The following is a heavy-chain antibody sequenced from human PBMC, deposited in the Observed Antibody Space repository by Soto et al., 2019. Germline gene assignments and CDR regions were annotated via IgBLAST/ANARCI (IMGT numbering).Heavy chain of an antibody. Sequence: GASVKVSCKASGYTFTSYYMHWVRQAPGQGLEWMGIINPSGGSTSYAQKFQGRVTMTRDTSTSTVYMELSSLRSEDTAVYYCARESITIFGVVQEEPYYYYGMDVWGQGTTVTVSS. D-gene: IGHD3-3*01. CDR2: INPSGGST. V-gene: IGHV1-46*01. J-gene: IGHJ6*02. CDR1: GYTFTSYY. CDR3: ARESITIFGVVQEEPYYYYGMDV.